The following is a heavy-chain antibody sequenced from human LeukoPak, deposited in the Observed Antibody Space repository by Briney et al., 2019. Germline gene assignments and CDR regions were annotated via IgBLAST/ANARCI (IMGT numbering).Heavy chain of an antibody. V-gene: IGHV3-74*01. CDR2: INSDGSST. Sequence: PGGSLRLSCAASGFTFSSYWMHWVRQAPGKGLVWVSRINSDGSSTSYADSVKGRFTISRHNAKNSLYLQLNSLRAEDTAVYYCVRLYDDYTNGHFDSWGQGTLVTVSS. CDR3: VRLYDDYTNGHFDS. J-gene: IGHJ4*02. D-gene: IGHD4-11*01. CDR1: GFTFSSYW.